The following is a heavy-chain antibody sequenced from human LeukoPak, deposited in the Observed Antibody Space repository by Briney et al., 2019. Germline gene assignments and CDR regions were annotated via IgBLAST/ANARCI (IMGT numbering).Heavy chain of an antibody. CDR3: ARALGTGDFDS. J-gene: IGHJ4*02. Sequence: GGSLRLSCAASGFTFSDYWMYWVRQAPGKGLLWVSRVNSDGNSSSYADSVKGRFTISRDNAKNTLYLQMNSLRTEDTAVYYCARALGTGDFDSWGQGTLVTVSS. V-gene: IGHV3-74*01. CDR1: GFTFSDYW. D-gene: IGHD3/OR15-3a*01. CDR2: VNSDGNSS.